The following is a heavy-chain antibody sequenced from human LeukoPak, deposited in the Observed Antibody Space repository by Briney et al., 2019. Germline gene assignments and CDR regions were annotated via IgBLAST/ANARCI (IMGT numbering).Heavy chain of an antibody. CDR2: LNEDGSVK. V-gene: IGHV3-7*01. CDR3: ANVPRSTVSY. CDR1: EFSFSTNW. J-gene: IGHJ4*02. D-gene: IGHD2-2*01. Sequence: GGSLRLSCGASEFSFSTNWMHWVRQTPGKGLEWVAELNEDGSVKYYVDSVKGRFTISRDNAKSLLFLQMYDLRTEDTGVYFCANVPRSTVSYWGRGTLVTVSS.